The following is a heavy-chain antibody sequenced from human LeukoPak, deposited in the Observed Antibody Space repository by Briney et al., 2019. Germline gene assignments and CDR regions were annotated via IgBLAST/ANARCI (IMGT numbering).Heavy chain of an antibody. CDR3: ARDSDPIFCSSTSCYVIDY. CDR1: GGTFSSYA. CDR2: IIPIFGTA. V-gene: IGHV1-69*05. Sequence: SVKVSCKASGGTFSSYAISWVRQAPGQGLEWMGRIIPIFGTANYAQKFQGRVTITTDESTSTAYMELSRLRSDDTAVYYCARDSDPIFCSSTSCYVIDYWGQGTLVTVSS. J-gene: IGHJ4*02. D-gene: IGHD2-2*01.